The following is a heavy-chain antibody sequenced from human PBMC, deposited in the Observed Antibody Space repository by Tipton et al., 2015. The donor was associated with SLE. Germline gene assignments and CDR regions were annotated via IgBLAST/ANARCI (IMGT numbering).Heavy chain of an antibody. CDR1: GGSFSSYY. D-gene: IGHD6-25*01. V-gene: IGHV4-59*01. Sequence: TLSLTCAVYGGSFSSYYWSWIRQPPGKGLEWIGYIRNSGRTNYNPSLKSRVTMSVETSKNQFSLRLTSVTAADTAVYYCAREGIAASLEHWGQGTLVTVSS. CDR3: AREGIAASLEH. CDR2: IRNSGRT. J-gene: IGHJ1*01.